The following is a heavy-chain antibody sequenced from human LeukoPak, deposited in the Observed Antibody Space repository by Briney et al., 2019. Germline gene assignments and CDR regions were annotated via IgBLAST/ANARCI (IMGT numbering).Heavy chain of an antibody. D-gene: IGHD2-2*01. Sequence: GGSLRLSCAASGLTVSSKHMSLVRQAPGKGLEWVSVIYSGGTTKYAESVEGRFTISRDNTKNTLHLQMNSLRAEDTAVYYCAARDCSSTGCYAGVFDYWGQGTLVSVSS. J-gene: IGHJ4*02. CDR1: GLTVSSKH. V-gene: IGHV3-53*01. CDR3: AARDCSSTGCYAGVFDY. CDR2: IYSGGTT.